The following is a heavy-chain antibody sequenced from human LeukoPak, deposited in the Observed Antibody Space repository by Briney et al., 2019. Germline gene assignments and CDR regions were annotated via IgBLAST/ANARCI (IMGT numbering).Heavy chain of an antibody. J-gene: IGHJ6*02. CDR1: GFTFSSYA. CDR2: ISGSGGST. Sequence: GGSLRLSCAASGFTFSSYAMSWVRQAPGKGLEWVSAISGSGGSTYYADSVKGRFTISRDNAKNSLYLQMNSLRAEDTAVYYCARLQEGGWHYDFWSGYPYYYGMDVWGQGTTVTVSS. D-gene: IGHD3-3*01. CDR3: ARLQEGGWHYDFWSGYPYYYGMDV. V-gene: IGHV3-23*01.